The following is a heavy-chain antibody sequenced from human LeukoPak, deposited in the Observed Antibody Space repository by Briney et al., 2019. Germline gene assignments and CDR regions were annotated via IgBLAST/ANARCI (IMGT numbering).Heavy chain of an antibody. V-gene: IGHV1-18*01. J-gene: IGHJ4*02. CDR1: GYTFTSYG. Sequence: GASVKVSCKASGYTFTSYGISWVRQAPGQGLEWMGWISAYNGNTNYAQKLQGRVTMTTDTSTSTAYMELRSLRSDDTAVYYCARGTTVAGTGPLMNYWGQGTLVTVSS. D-gene: IGHD6-19*01. CDR2: ISAYNGNT. CDR3: ARGTTVAGTGPLMNY.